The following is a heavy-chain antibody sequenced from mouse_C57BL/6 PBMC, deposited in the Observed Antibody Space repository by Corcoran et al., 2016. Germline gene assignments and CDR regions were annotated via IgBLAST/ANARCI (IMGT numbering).Heavy chain of an antibody. CDR3: ARGTTVLATDCYFDF. V-gene: IGHV1-26*01. J-gene: IGHJ1*03. D-gene: IGHD1-1*01. CDR1: GYTFTDYY. Sequence: EVQLQQSGPELVKPGASVKISCKASGYTFTDYYMNWVKQSNGKSLEWIGDINPNNGGTSYNQKFKGKATLTVDKSSSTAYMELRSLTSEDSAVYYCARGTTVLATDCYFDFWGTGTTVTVSS. CDR2: INPNNGGT.